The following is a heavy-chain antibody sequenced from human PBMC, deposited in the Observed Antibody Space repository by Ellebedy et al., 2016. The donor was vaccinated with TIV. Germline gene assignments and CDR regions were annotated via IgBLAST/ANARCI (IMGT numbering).Heavy chain of an antibody. Sequence: SETLSLXXTVSGGSISNYYWSWIRQPPGKGLEWIGYIYYSGSTNYNPSLKSRVTISVDTSKNQFSLKLSSVTAADTAVYYCARDDGIAAAGTFYGMDVWGQGTTVTVSS. CDR2: IYYSGST. CDR1: GGSISNYY. V-gene: IGHV4-59*01. J-gene: IGHJ6*02. CDR3: ARDDGIAAAGTFYGMDV. D-gene: IGHD6-13*01.